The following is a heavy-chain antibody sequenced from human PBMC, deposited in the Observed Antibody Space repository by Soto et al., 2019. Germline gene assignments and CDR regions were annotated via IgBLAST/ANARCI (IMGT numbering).Heavy chain of an antibody. CDR2: ISSDGNNK. D-gene: IGHD1-26*01. Sequence: QVQLVASGGGVVQPGRSLRLSCAAYGFTFSSYGMHWVRQAPGKGLEWVAVISSDGNNKYYADSVKGRFNISRDSSKNTLYLQMNRLRAEDTAVYYCANVRYSGSYYGMDVLGQGTKATVSS. V-gene: IGHV3-30*18. J-gene: IGHJ6*02. CDR1: GFTFSSYG. CDR3: ANVRYSGSYYGMDV.